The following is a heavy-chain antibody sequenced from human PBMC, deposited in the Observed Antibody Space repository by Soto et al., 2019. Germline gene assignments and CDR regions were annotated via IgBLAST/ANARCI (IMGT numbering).Heavy chain of an antibody. Sequence: PGGSLRLSCAASGFTISSHWISWVRQAPGKGLEWLASIKQDGSEKHYVDSVKGRFTISRDNAKNSLYLQMNSLRVEDTAVYYCARVYYDYIWGSYPLVYWGQGTLVTVSS. CDR3: ARVYYDYIWGSYPLVY. D-gene: IGHD3-16*02. V-gene: IGHV3-7*01. CDR2: IKQDGSEK. J-gene: IGHJ4*02. CDR1: GFTISSHW.